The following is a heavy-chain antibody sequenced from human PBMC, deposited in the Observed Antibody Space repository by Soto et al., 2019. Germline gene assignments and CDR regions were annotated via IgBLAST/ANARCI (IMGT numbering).Heavy chain of an antibody. CDR1: GYTFTSYG. D-gene: IGHD1-1*01. CDR3: ARDKDRLQLGGNYYFILDV. CDR2: ISAYNGNT. Sequence: ASVKVSCKASGYTFTSYGISWVRQAPGQGLEWMGWISAYNGNTNYAQKLQGRVTMTTDTSTSTAYMELNSLRSDDTAVYYCARDKDRLQLGGNYYFILDVWGQGTAVTVSS. V-gene: IGHV1-18*01. J-gene: IGHJ6*02.